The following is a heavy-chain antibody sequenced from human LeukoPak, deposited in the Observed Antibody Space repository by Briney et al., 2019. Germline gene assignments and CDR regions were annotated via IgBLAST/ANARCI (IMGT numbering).Heavy chain of an antibody. Sequence: SVKVSCKASGGTFSSYAISWVRQAPGQGLEWMGRIIPIFGTSNYAQKFHGRVTITTHESTSTAYMELSSLRSEDTAVYYCARYNVLRFLGRNQPFDYWGQGTLVTVSS. D-gene: IGHD3-3*01. CDR1: GGTFSSYA. J-gene: IGHJ4*02. V-gene: IGHV1-69*05. CDR2: IIPIFGTS. CDR3: ARYNVLRFLGRNQPFDY.